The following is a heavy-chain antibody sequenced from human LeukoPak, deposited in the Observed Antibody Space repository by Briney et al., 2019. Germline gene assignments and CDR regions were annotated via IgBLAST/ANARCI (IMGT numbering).Heavy chain of an antibody. CDR1: GFTFDDYA. D-gene: IGHD2-2*02. V-gene: IGHV3-9*01. J-gene: IGHJ4*02. Sequence: GRSLRLSCAASGFTFDDYAMHWVRQAPGKGLGWVSGISWNSGSIGYADSVKGRFTISRDNSKNTLYLQMNSLRAEDTAVYYCAKVGDIVVVPAAIWEYYFDYWGQGTLVTVSS. CDR3: AKVGDIVVVPAAIWEYYFDY. CDR2: ISWNSGSI.